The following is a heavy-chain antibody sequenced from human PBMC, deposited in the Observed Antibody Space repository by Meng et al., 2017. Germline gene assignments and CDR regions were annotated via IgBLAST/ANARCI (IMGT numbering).Heavy chain of an antibody. V-gene: IGHV3-30*01. J-gene: IGHJ4*02. CDR3: ARSSGYLDY. CDR1: GFTFSSYA. D-gene: IGHD6-19*01. CDR2: ISYDGSNK. Sequence: QVQLVGSGGGVVQPGRSLRLSCAASGFTFSSYAMHWVRQAPGKGLEWVAVISYDGSNKYYADSVKGRFTISRDNSKNTLYLQMNSLRAEDTAVYYCARSSGYLDYWGQGTLVTVFS.